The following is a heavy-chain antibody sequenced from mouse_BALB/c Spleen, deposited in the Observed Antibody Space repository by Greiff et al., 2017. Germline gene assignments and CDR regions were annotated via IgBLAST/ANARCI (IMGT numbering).Heavy chain of an antibody. J-gene: IGHJ2*01. CDR3: ARFGTARAYYFDY. D-gene: IGHD3-2*01. V-gene: IGHV1-80*01. Sequence: VQLQQSGAELVRPGSSVKISCKASGYAFSSYWMNWVKQRPGQGLEWIGQIYPGDGDTNYNGKFKGKATLTADKSSSTAYMQLSSLTSEDSAVYFCARFGTARAYYFDYWGQGTTLTVSS. CDR2: IYPGDGDT. CDR1: GYAFSSYW.